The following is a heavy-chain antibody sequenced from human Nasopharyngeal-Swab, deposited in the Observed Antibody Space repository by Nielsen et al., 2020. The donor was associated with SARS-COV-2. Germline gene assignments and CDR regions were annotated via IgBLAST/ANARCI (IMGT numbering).Heavy chain of an antibody. J-gene: IGHJ4*02. CDR1: GGSISSGSYY. D-gene: IGHD5-18*01. V-gene: IGHV4-61*02. CDR2: IYTSGST. CDR3: ARAGRYSYGDYFDY. Sequence: SETLSLTCTVSGGSISSGSYYWSWIRQPAGKGLEWIGRIYTSGSTNYNPSLKSRVTISVDTSKNQFSLKLSSATAADTAVYYCARAGRYSYGDYFDYWGQGTLVTVSS.